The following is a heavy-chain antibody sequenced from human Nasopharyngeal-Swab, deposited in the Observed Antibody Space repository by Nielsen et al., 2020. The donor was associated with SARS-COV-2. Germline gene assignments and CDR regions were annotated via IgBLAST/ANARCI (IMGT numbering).Heavy chain of an antibody. CDR1: GGSISSYY. Sequence: GSLRLSCTVSGGSISSYYWSWIRQPPGKGLEWIGYIYYSGSTNYNPSLKSRVTISVNTSKNQFSLKLSSVTAADPAVYYCAGNGMDVWGQGTTVTVSS. J-gene: IGHJ6*02. CDR2: IYYSGST. V-gene: IGHV4-59*13. CDR3: AGNGMDV.